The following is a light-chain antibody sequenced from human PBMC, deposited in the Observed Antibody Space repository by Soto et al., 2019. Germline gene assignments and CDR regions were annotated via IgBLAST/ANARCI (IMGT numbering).Light chain of an antibody. Sequence: EIVLTQSPGTLSLSPGERATLSCRASQSVSSSYLAWYQQKPGQAPRLLIYGASSWATGIPDRFSGSGSGTDFTLTISRLEPEDFAVYYCQQGSTFGQGTKLEIK. J-gene: IGKJ2*01. V-gene: IGKV3-20*01. CDR2: GAS. CDR3: QQGST. CDR1: QSVSSSY.